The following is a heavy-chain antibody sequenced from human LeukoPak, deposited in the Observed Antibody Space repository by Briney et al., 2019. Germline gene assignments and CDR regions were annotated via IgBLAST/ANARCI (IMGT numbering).Heavy chain of an antibody. CDR3: ARGTPVVVAATRPHWFDP. CDR2: INHSGST. Sequence: PSETLSLTCADYGGSFSGYYWSWIRQPPGKGLEWIGEINHSGSTNYNPPLKSRVTISVDTSKNQFSLKLSSVTAADTAVYYCARGTPVVVAATRPHWFDPWGQGTLVTVSS. CDR1: GGSFSGYY. J-gene: IGHJ5*02. V-gene: IGHV4-34*01. D-gene: IGHD2-15*01.